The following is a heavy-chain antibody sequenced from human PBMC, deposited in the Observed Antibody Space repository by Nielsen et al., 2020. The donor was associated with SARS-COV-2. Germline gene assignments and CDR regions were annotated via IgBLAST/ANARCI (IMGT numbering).Heavy chain of an antibody. V-gene: IGHV3-30-3*01. CDR1: GFTFSSYA. CDR2: ISYDGSNK. Sequence: GESLKISCAASGFTFSSYAMHWVRQAPGKGLEWVAVISYDGSNKYYADSVKGRFTISRDNSKNTLYLQMNSLRAEDTAVYYCARATTSSYYYGMDVWGQGTTVTVSS. J-gene: IGHJ6*02. D-gene: IGHD1-1*01. CDR3: ARATTSSYYYGMDV.